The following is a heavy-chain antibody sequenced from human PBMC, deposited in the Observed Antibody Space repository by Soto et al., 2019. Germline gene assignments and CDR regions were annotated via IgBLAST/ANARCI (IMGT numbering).Heavy chain of an antibody. CDR2: ISGSGGST. D-gene: IGHD3-22*01. J-gene: IGHJ6*02. CDR1: GFTFSSYA. Sequence: GGSLRLSCAASGFTFSSYAMSWVRQAPGKGLEWVSAISGSGGSTYYADSVKGRFTISRDNSKNTLYLQMNSLRAEDTAVYYCAKVRRDDSSGSPYYGMDVWGQGTTVTVS. V-gene: IGHV3-23*01. CDR3: AKVRRDDSSGSPYYGMDV.